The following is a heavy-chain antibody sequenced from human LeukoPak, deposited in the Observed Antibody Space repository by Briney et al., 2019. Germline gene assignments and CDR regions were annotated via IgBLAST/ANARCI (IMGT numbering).Heavy chain of an antibody. CDR3: ARDYVLRYFDWLFPPPNWFDP. Sequence: SETLSLTCSVSGGSISSSSSYWGWIRQPPGKGLEWIGSIYYSGSSFGNPALKSRVTISVDTSKNQFSLKLSSVTAADTAVYYCARDYVLRYFDWLFPPPNWFDPWGQGTLVTVSS. CDR1: GGSISSSSSY. J-gene: IGHJ5*02. V-gene: IGHV4-39*02. D-gene: IGHD3-9*01. CDR2: IYYSGSS.